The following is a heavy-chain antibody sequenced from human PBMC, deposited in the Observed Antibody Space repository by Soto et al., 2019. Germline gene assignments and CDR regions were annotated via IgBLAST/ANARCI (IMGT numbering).Heavy chain of an antibody. D-gene: IGHD5-18*01. CDR3: ARAPDTSMVANDY. CDR1: GFTFSDYS. V-gene: IGHV3-21*01. J-gene: IGHJ4*02. Sequence: EVQLVESGGGLVKPGWSLRLSCAASGFTFSDYSINWVRQAPGKGLEWVSSISSLSTYIFYADSVKGRFTISRDNAKNSVYLQMNSLTAEDTAVYYCARAPDTSMVANDYWGQGTLVTVSS. CDR2: ISSLSTYI.